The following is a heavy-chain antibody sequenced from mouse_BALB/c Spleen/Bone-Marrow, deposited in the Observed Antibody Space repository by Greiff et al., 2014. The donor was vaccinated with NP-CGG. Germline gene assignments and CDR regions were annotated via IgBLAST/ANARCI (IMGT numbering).Heavy chain of an antibody. CDR3: TNGYDYYAMDY. CDR2: IYPGNSDT. J-gene: IGHJ4*01. V-gene: IGHV1-5*01. Sequence: VPLQQSGTVLARPGASVKMSCKASGYSFTSYWMHWGKQRPGQGLEWIGAIYPGNSDTSYNQKFKGKAKLTAATSASTAYMELSSLTNEDSAVYYCTNGYDYYAMDYWGQGTSVTVSS. CDR1: GYSFTSYW. D-gene: IGHD2-2*01.